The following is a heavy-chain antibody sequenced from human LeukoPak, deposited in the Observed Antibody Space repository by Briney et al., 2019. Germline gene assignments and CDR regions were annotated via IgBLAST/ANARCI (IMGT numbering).Heavy chain of an antibody. D-gene: IGHD1-26*01. V-gene: IGHV3-23*01. J-gene: IGHJ6*03. Sequence: GGSLRLSCAASGFTFSSYAMSWVRQAPGKGLEWVSAISGSGGSTYYADSVKGRFTISRDNSKNTLYLQMNSLRAEDTAVYYCAKHPYSGIYGLYYMDVWGKETTVTVSS. CDR1: GFTFSSYA. CDR2: ISGSGGST. CDR3: AKHPYSGIYGLYYMDV.